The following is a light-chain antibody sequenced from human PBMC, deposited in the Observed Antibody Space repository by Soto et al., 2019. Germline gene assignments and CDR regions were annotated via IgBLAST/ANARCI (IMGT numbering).Light chain of an antibody. J-gene: IGKJ2*01. CDR1: QSIGIW. Sequence: DIQMTQSPSTLSASVGDRVTITCRASQSIGIWLAWYQQKTGKAPKLLIYTASTLGSGVPSRFSGSGSGTAFTLTISSLQTDDFATYYCQHYNNYPVTFGQGTKLEIK. V-gene: IGKV1-5*03. CDR3: QHYNNYPVT. CDR2: TAS.